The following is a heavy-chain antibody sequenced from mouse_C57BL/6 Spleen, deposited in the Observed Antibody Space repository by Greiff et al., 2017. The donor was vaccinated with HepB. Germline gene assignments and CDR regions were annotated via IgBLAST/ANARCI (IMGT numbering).Heavy chain of an antibody. J-gene: IGHJ4*01. Sequence: VQLQQSGPELVKPGASVKIPCKASGYTFTDYNMNWVKQSNGKSLEWIGVINPNYGTTSYNQKFKGKATLTVDQSSSTAYMQLNSLTSEDSAVYYCASPYYSNYLYAMDYWGQGTSVTVSS. CDR3: ASPYYSNYLYAMDY. CDR2: INPNYGTT. D-gene: IGHD2-5*01. V-gene: IGHV1-39*01. CDR1: GYTFTDYN.